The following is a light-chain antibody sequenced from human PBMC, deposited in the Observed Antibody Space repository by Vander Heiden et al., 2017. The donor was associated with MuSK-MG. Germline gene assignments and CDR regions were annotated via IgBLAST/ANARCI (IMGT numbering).Light chain of an antibody. V-gene: IGKV1-5*03. CDR1: QIISTW. CDR3: QQYNSYPWT. CDR2: KAS. Sequence: DIQMTQSPSTLSASVRDRVTITCRASQIISTWLAWYQQKPGKAPKLLIYKASSLESRVPSRFSGSGSGTEFTLTISSLQPDDFATSYCQQYNSYPWTFGQGTKVEIK. J-gene: IGKJ1*01.